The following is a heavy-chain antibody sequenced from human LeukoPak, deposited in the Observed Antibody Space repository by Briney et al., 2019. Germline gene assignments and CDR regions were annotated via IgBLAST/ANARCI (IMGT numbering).Heavy chain of an antibody. D-gene: IGHD3-22*01. Sequence: AGGSLILSCAASGFTVSSNYMSWVRQAPGKGLEWVSVIYSGGSTYYADSVKGRFTISRDNSKSTLYLQMNSLRVEDTAVYYCAREGQDSSGYKHFDYWGQGTLVTVSS. CDR1: GFTVSSNY. J-gene: IGHJ4*02. V-gene: IGHV3-53*01. CDR2: IYSGGST. CDR3: AREGQDSSGYKHFDY.